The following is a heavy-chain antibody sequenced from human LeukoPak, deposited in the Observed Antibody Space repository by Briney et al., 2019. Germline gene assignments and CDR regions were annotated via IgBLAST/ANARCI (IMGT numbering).Heavy chain of an antibody. D-gene: IGHD3-22*01. J-gene: IGHJ4*02. CDR1: GFTFSSYA. V-gene: IGHV3-23*01. CDR2: ISGSGGST. CDR3: AKGPFLQYYYDSSGYYLFPHYFDY. Sequence: GGSLRLSCAASGFTFSSYAMSWVRQAPGKGLEWVSAISGSGGSTYYADSVKGRFTISRDNSKNTLYLQMNSLRAEDTAVYYCAKGPFLQYYYDSSGYYLFPHYFDYWGQGTLVTVSS.